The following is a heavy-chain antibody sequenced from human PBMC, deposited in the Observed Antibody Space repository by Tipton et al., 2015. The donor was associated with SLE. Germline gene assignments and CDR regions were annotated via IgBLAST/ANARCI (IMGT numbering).Heavy chain of an antibody. CDR2: IYTSGST. CDR3: ARAPANWASFDY. CDR1: GGSISSGSYY. D-gene: IGHD7-27*01. J-gene: IGHJ4*02. Sequence: TLSLTCTVSGGSISSGSYYWSWIRQPAGKGLEWIGYIYTSGSTNYNPSLKSRVTISVDTSKNQFSLKLSSVTVADTAVYYCARAPANWASFDYWGQGTLVTVSS. V-gene: IGHV4-61*09.